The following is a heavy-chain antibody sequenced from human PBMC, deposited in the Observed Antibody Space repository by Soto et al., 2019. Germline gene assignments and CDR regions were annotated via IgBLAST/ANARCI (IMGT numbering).Heavy chain of an antibody. D-gene: IGHD2-2*01. CDR1: GFTFSSYA. CDR3: AKGGRVGYCSSTSCYFAHESDAGLIGAAFDI. CDR2: ISGSGGST. J-gene: IGHJ3*02. Sequence: GGSLRLSCAASGFTFSSYAMSWVRQAPVKGLEWVSAISGSGGSTYYADSVKGRFTISRDNSKNTLYLQMNSLRAEDTAVYYCAKGGRVGYCSSTSCYFAHESDAGLIGAAFDIWGQGTMVTVSS. V-gene: IGHV3-23*01.